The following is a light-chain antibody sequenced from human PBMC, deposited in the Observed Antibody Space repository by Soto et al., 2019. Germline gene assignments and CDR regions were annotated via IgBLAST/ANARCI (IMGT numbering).Light chain of an antibody. J-gene: IGLJ3*02. CDR2: ANT. CDR1: SSNIGAGYD. Sequence: QSVLTQPPSVSGAPGQRVTISCTGSSSNIGAGYDVHWYQQLPGTAPKLLIYANTKRPSGVPDRFSGSKSGTSASLAITGLQAEDEADYYCQSYDSSLSGSNWVFGGGTKVTVL. CDR3: QSYDSSLSGSNWV. V-gene: IGLV1-40*01.